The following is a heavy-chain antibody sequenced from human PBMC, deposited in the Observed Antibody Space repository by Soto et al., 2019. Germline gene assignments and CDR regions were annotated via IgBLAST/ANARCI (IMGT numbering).Heavy chain of an antibody. J-gene: IGHJ5*02. CDR3: ARGGYNWFDP. CDR2: IYHSGST. Sequence: SETLSLTCTVSGGSISRYYWSWIRQPPGKGLEWIGYIYHSGSTYYNPSLKSRVTISVDRSKNQFSLKLSSVTAADTAVYYCARGGYNWFDPWGQGTLVTVSS. V-gene: IGHV4-59*12. D-gene: IGHD3-10*01. CDR1: GGSISRYY.